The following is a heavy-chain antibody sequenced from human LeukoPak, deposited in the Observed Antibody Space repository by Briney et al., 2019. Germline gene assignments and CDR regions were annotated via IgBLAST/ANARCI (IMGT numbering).Heavy chain of an antibody. J-gene: IGHJ4*02. CDR3: ARESAGGPIDY. V-gene: IGHV4-34*01. CDR2: INHSGST. Sequence: SETLSLTCAVYGGSFSGYYWSWIRQPPGKGLEWIGEINHSGSTNYNPSLKSRVTISVDTSKNQFSLKLSSVTAADTAVYYCARESAGGPIDYWGQGTLVTVSS. CDR1: GGSFSGYY. D-gene: IGHD2-15*01.